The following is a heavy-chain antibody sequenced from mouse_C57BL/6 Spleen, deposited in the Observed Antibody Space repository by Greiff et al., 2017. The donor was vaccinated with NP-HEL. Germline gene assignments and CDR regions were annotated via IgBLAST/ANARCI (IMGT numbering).Heavy chain of an antibody. V-gene: IGHV3-6*01. CDR2: ISYDGSN. J-gene: IGHJ2*01. CDR1: GYSITSGYY. Sequence: DVQLQESGPGLVKPSQSLSLTCSVTGYSITSGYYWNWIRQFPGNKLEWMGYISYDGSNNYNPSLKNRISITRDTSKNQFFLKLNSVTTEDTATYYCARGWGYFDYWGQGTTLTVSS. D-gene: IGHD2-3*01. CDR3: ARGWGYFDY.